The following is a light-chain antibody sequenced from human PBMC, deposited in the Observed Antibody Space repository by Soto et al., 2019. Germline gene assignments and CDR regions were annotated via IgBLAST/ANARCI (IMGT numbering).Light chain of an antibody. CDR2: GAS. CDR3: QQYGSSRWT. V-gene: IGKV3-20*01. J-gene: IGKJ1*01. CDR1: QSVSSSY. Sequence: EIVLTQSPGTLSLSPGARATLSCMASQSVSSSYLAWYQQKPGQAPRLLIYGASSRATGIPDRFSGSGSGTDFTLTISRLEPEDFAVYYCQQYGSSRWTFGQGTKV.